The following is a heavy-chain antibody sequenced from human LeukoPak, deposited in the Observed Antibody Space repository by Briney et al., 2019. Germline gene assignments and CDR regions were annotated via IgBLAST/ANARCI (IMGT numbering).Heavy chain of an antibody. Sequence: SETLSLTCTVSGGSISSYYWSWIRQPPGKGLEWIGNIYYSGSTNYNPSLKSRVTISVDTSKNQFSLKLSSVTAADTAVYYCARGVRKYRITMVRGVLGGRYYMDVWGKGTTVTISS. CDR1: GGSISSYY. D-gene: IGHD3-10*01. J-gene: IGHJ6*03. CDR2: IYYSGST. CDR3: ARGVRKYRITMVRGVLGGRYYMDV. V-gene: IGHV4-59*12.